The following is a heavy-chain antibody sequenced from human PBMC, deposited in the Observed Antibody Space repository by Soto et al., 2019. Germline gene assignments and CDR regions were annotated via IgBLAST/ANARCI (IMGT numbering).Heavy chain of an antibody. CDR2: IYYSGST. Sequence: PSETLSLTCTVSGGSISSGDYYWSWIRQPPGKGLEWIGYIYYSGSTYYNPSLKSRVTISVDTSKNQFSLKLSSVTAADTAVYYCARDRVWPVDNKGRSPEENYYMDVWGKGTTVTVSS. CDR3: ARDRVWPVDNKGRSPEENYYMDV. CDR1: GGSISSGDYY. V-gene: IGHV4-30-4*01. D-gene: IGHD3-16*01. J-gene: IGHJ6*03.